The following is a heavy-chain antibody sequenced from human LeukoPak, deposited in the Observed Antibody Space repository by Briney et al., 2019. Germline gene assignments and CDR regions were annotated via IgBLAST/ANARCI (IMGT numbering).Heavy chain of an antibody. CDR2: INHDGRST. V-gene: IGHV3-74*01. J-gene: IGHJ4*02. D-gene: IGHD5-18*01. CDR3: VRDGPRGYSYSGFDY. CDR1: GFTFTTFW. Sequence: GGSLRLPCATSGFTFTTFWMHWVRQAPGKGLVWVSRINHDGRSTNYADSVKGRFTISRDNAKNTVYLQMNSLRAEDTAVYSCVRDGPRGYSYSGFDYWGQGTLVTVSS.